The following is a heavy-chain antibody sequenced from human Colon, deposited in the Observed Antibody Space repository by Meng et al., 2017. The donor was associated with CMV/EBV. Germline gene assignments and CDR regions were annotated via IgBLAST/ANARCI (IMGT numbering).Heavy chain of an antibody. Sequence: QLQLQESGPALVKPSETLSLTCPVSGGSVRTSNYSWGWIRQSPGKGLEWIGSIYYTGSTYYNPSLESRVTISVDTSKNQLSLMVSSLTAADTAVYYCARNLGDNGWPRFCDYWGQGTLVTVSS. CDR1: GGSVRTSNYS. D-gene: IGHD3-16*01. CDR2: IYYTGST. J-gene: IGHJ4*02. CDR3: ARNLGDNGWPRFCDY. V-gene: IGHV4-39*07.